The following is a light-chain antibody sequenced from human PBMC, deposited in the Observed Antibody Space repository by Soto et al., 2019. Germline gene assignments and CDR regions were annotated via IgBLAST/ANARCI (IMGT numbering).Light chain of an antibody. Sequence: EIVLTLSPGTLSLSQGERATLSCRASQSVSSSYLAWYQQKPGQAPRLLIYGASSRATGIPDRFSGSGSGTDFTLTISRLEPEDFAVYYCQQYGSSRDTFGEGTRLDIK. CDR2: GAS. CDR3: QQYGSSRDT. V-gene: IGKV3-20*01. CDR1: QSVSSSY. J-gene: IGKJ4*01.